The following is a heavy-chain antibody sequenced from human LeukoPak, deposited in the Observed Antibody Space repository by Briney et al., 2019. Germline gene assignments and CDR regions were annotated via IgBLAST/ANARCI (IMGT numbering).Heavy chain of an antibody. V-gene: IGHV4-34*01. Sequence: PSETLSLTCAVYGGSFSGYYWSWIRQPPGKGLEWIGEINHSGSTNYNPSLKSRVTISVDTSKNQFSLKLSSVTAADTAVYYCAKVPIWITVTAGWFDPWGQGTLVTVSS. CDR1: GGSFSGYY. J-gene: IGHJ5*02. CDR2: INHSGST. D-gene: IGHD4-17*01. CDR3: AKVPIWITVTAGWFDP.